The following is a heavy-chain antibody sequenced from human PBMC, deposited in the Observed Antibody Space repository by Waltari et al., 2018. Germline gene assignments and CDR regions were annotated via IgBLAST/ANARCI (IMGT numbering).Heavy chain of an antibody. Sequence: EEQLVESGGGLVQPGGSLRLSCAASGFTFSSYDIHWVRQTPGKGLGWVSAIGTGGATYYPGSVKGRFTISRENAKNSFYLQMNSLRAGDTAVYYCARGSPSTGWYAFDIWGQGTMVTVSS. V-gene: IGHV3-13*01. CDR3: ARGSPSTGWYAFDI. D-gene: IGHD6-19*01. CDR1: GFTFSSYD. J-gene: IGHJ3*02. CDR2: IGTGGAT.